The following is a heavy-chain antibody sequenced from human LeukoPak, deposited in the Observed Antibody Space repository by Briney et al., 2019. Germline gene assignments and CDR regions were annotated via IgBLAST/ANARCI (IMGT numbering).Heavy chain of an antibody. Sequence: SETLSLTCAVYGGSLSGYYWSWIRQPPGKGLEWIGEINHSGSTNYNPSLKSRVTISVDTSKNQFSLKLSSVTAADTAVYYCARAVAGMAPFDYWGQGTLVTVSS. CDR1: GGSLSGYY. D-gene: IGHD6-19*01. CDR2: INHSGST. CDR3: ARAVAGMAPFDY. J-gene: IGHJ4*02. V-gene: IGHV4-34*01.